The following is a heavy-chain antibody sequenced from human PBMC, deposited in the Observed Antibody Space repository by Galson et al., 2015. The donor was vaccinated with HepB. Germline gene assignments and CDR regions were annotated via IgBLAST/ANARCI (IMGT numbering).Heavy chain of an antibody. CDR3: ARDRTYYDSIGYPTRGRYGVDV. CDR1: GFTFSDYY. J-gene: IGHJ6*02. Sequence: SLRLSCAASGFTFSDYYMSWIRQAPGKGLEWVSYISSSSSYIKYADSVKGRFTISRDNAKNSVYLQMNSLRAEDTAVYYCARDRTYYDSIGYPTRGRYGVDVWGQGTTVTVSS. D-gene: IGHD3-22*01. V-gene: IGHV3-11*06. CDR2: ISSSSSYI.